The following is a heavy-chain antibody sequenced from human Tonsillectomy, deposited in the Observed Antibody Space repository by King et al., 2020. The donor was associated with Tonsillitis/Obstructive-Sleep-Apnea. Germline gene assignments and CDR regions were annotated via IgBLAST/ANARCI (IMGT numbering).Heavy chain of an antibody. CDR2: IWYDGCNK. J-gene: IGHJ3*02. D-gene: IGHD2-15*01. CDR1: GFTFSSYG. Sequence: VQLVESGGGVVQPGRSLRLSCAASGFTFSSYGMHWGRQAPGKGREGVAVIWYDGCNKYYEDSLKGRFTISRDISKNTLYLQMHSLRAEDTAVYYCARDVSGGTNAFDIWGQGTMVTVSS. CDR3: ARDVSGGTNAFDI. V-gene: IGHV3-33*01.